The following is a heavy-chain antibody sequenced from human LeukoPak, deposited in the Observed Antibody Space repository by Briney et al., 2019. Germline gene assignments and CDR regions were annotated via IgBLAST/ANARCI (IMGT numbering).Heavy chain of an antibody. CDR1: GGSMSSYY. D-gene: IGHD2-21*02. CDR2: ISYSGST. V-gene: IGHV4-59*08. CDR3: ARSGVTALSWVAP. J-gene: IGHJ5*02. Sequence: SETLSLTCTVSGGSMSSYYWSWIRQPPGKGLEWIGYISYSGSTNYNPSLKSRITISVDTSKNQSSLKLSSVTAADTAVYYWARSGVTALSWVAPWGQGTLVTVSS.